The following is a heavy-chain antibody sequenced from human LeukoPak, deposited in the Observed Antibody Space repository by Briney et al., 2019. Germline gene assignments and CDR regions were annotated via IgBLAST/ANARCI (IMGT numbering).Heavy chain of an antibody. Sequence: GGSLRLSCAASGFTFSSYAMHWVRQAPGKGLEWVAVISYDGSNKYYADSVKGRFTISRDNSKNTLYLQMNSLRAEDTAVYYCAREIAVAEQDYFDYWGQGTLVTVPS. J-gene: IGHJ4*02. D-gene: IGHD6-19*01. CDR3: AREIAVAEQDYFDY. V-gene: IGHV3-30-3*01. CDR1: GFTFSSYA. CDR2: ISYDGSNK.